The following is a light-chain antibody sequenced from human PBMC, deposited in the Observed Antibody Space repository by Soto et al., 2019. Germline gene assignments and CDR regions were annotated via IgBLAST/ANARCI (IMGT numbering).Light chain of an antibody. V-gene: IGKV3-20*01. CDR2: GAS. J-gene: IGKJ1*01. CDR3: QQYGTSPWT. CDR1: QSVSSSY. Sequence: PGERVTLSCRASQSVSSSYLTWYQQKPGQAPRLLIYGASTRATGIPARFSGSGSGTDFTLTISRLEPEDFALYYCQQYGTSPWTFGQGTKVDIK.